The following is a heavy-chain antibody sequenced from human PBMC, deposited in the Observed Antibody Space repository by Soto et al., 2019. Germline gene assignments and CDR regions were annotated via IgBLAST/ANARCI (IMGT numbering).Heavy chain of an antibody. CDR1: GYTFSTSA. V-gene: IGHV1-18*01. CDR3: AKDHLRSIGLAGVD. D-gene: IGHD3-3*01. CDR2: ISPYNGDT. J-gene: IGHJ4*02. Sequence: ASVKVSCKASGYTFSTSAMHWVRQAPGQSLEWMGWISPYNGDTIYAQNLQGRVTMTTDASTTTVYMELGSLRSDDTAVYYCAKDHLRSIGLAGVDWGQGTQVTVSS.